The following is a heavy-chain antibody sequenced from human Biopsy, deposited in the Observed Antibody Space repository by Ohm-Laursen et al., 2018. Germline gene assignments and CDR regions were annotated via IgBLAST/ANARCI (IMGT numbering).Heavy chain of an antibody. CDR1: GGSISSYY. D-gene: IGHD1-26*01. CDR3: ARHAPSYSGSYWRYFDL. V-gene: IGHV4-59*08. Sequence: GTLSLTCTVSGGSISSYYWSWIRQPPGKGLEWIGYIYYTGSTNYNPSLKSRVTISVDTSMNLLSLRLTSVTAADTAVYYCARHAPSYSGSYWRYFDLWGRGTLVTVSS. CDR2: IYYTGST. J-gene: IGHJ2*01.